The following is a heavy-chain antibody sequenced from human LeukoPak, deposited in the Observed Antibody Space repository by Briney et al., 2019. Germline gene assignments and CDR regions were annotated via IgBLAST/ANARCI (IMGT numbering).Heavy chain of an antibody. CDR1: GGSISSNTYY. CDR3: ARDYQGGYGDKTVDY. J-gene: IGHJ4*02. D-gene: IGHD5-18*01. CDR2: IYYSGST. V-gene: IGHV4-39*07. Sequence: SETLSLNCTVSGGSISSNTYYWGWIRQPPGKGLEWIGSIYYSGSTYYNPSLKSRVTISVDTSKNQFSLKLSSVTAADTAVYYCARDYQGGYGDKTVDYWGQGTLVTVSS.